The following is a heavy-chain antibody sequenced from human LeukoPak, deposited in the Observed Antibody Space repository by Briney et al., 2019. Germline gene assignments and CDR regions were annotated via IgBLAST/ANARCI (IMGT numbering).Heavy chain of an antibody. J-gene: IGHJ4*02. CDR3: ARGGSGYDPALWYYFDY. D-gene: IGHD5-12*01. Sequence: PSETLSLTCAVSGGSISSSAYHWGWIRQPPGKGLEWIGSIHYSGSTYHNTSLKSRVTISVDTSKNQFSLKLSSVTAADTAVYYCARGGSGYDPALWYYFDYWGQGTLVTVSS. V-gene: IGHV4-39*01. CDR1: GGSISSSAYH. CDR2: IHYSGST.